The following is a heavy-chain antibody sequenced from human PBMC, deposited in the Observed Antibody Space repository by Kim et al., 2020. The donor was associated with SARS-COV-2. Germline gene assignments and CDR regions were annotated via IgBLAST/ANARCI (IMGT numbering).Heavy chain of an antibody. J-gene: IGHJ3*02. V-gene: IGHV1-58*01. D-gene: IGHD3-22*01. CDR2: IVVGSGNT. CDR3: AAAYYYDSSGYYYYSPTNPEAFDI. CDR1: GFTFTSSA. Sequence: SVKVSCKASGFTFTSSAVQWVRQARGQRLEWIGWIVVGSGNTNYAQKFQERVTITRDMSTSTAYMELSSLRSEDTAVYYCAAAYYYDSSGYYYYSPTNPEAFDIWSHGTMVPVSS.